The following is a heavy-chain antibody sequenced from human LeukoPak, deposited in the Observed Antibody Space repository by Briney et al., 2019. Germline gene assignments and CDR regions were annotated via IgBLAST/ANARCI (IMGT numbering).Heavy chain of an antibody. CDR2: IWYDGSNE. Sequence: GGALRLSCAASGFTFSSYGMHWVRQAPGKGLEWVGVIWYDGSNEYYPDSVKGRFTISRDNSKNTVYLQMSSLRVEDTAMYYCAKTHGVTKPYFGYWGQGSPGTASS. J-gene: IGHJ4*02. CDR1: GFTFSSYG. CDR3: AKTHGVTKPYFGY. V-gene: IGHV3-33*06. D-gene: IGHD2-21*02.